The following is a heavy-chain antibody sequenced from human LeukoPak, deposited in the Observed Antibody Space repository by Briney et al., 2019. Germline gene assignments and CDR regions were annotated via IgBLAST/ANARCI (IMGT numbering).Heavy chain of an antibody. Sequence: GVSLRLSCAASGFTFSNAWMSWVRQAPGKGLEWVGRIKSKTNGWTTDYAAPVKGRFTISRDDSKNTLYLQMNSLKTEDTAVYYCTTELVGGPNNWGQGTLVAVSS. CDR3: TTELVGGPNN. CDR2: IKSKTNGWTT. J-gene: IGHJ4*02. CDR1: GFTFSNAW. V-gene: IGHV3-15*01. D-gene: IGHD3-10*01.